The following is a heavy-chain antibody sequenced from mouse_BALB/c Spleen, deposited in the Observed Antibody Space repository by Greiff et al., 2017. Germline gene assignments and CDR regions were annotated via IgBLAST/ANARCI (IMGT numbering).Heavy chain of an antibody. CDR2: IRNKANGYTT. CDR1: GFTFTDYY. Sequence: EVMLVESGGGLVQPGGSLRLSCATSGFTFTDYYMSWVRQPPGKALEWLGFIRNKANGYTTEYSASVKGRFTISRDNSQSILYLQMNTLRAEDSATYYCARDMGDYAWFAYWGQGTQVTVSA. V-gene: IGHV7-3*02. CDR3: ARDMGDYAWFAY. J-gene: IGHJ3*01. D-gene: IGHD2-4*01.